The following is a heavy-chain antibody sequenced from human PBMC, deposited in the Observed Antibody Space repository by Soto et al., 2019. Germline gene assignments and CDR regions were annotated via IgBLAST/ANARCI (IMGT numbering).Heavy chain of an antibody. D-gene: IGHD3-3*01. CDR2: IDPSDSYT. V-gene: IGHV5-10-1*04. CDR3: ARRRFTEATNYYYGMDV. J-gene: IGHJ6*02. CDR1: GYSFTSYW. Sequence: PGRSLKISCKGSGYSFTSYWISWVRQMPGKGLEWMGRIDPSDSYTRYSPSFQGQVTISADKSISTAYLQWSSLKASDTAMYYCARRRFTEATNYYYGMDVWGQGTTVTVSS.